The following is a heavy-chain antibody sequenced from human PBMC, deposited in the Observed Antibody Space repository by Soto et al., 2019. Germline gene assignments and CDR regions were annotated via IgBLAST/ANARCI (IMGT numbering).Heavy chain of an antibody. J-gene: IGHJ4*02. V-gene: IGHV1-69*13. Sequence: SVKVSCKASGGTFSSDSFSWVRQAPGQGLEWMGGIIPMFDTPIYAQKFQDRVTITADESTSAAYMQLSSLRSGDTAVYYCARSGGLDRDFNYWGQGSLVTVSS. CDR1: GGTFSSDS. D-gene: IGHD2-15*01. CDR3: ARSGGLDRDFNY. CDR2: IIPMFDTP.